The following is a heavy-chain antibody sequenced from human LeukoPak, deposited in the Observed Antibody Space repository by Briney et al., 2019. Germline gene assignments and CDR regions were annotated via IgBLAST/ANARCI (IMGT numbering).Heavy chain of an antibody. CDR1: GFTFSSYS. J-gene: IGHJ4*02. CDR2: ISGSGGST. CDR3: AKDPGYQVVYCFDY. V-gene: IGHV3-23*01. D-gene: IGHD2-2*01. Sequence: PGGSLRLSCAASGFTFSSYSMSWVRQAPGKGLEWVSGISGSGGSTDYADSVKGRFTISRDNSKNTLYLQMNSLRVEDTDVYYCAKDPGYQVVYCFDYWGQGTLVTVSS.